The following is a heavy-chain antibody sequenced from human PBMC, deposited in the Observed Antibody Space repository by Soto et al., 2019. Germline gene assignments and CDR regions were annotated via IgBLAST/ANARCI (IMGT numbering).Heavy chain of an antibody. V-gene: IGHV3-72*01. CDR1: GFTFSDYY. Sequence: GGSLRLSCAASGFTFSDYYMDWVRQVPGKGLEWVGRTRNKANSYTTEYAASVRGRFSISRDDSKDSMYLQMYSLKTEDTAVYYCARDTGGSYAYWGQGALVTVSS. J-gene: IGHJ4*02. D-gene: IGHD3-16*01. CDR2: TRNKANSYTT. CDR3: ARDTGGSYAY.